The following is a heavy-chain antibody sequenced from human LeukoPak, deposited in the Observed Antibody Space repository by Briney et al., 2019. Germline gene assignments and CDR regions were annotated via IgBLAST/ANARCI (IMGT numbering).Heavy chain of an antibody. Sequence: GASVNVSCKASGYTFTTNGISWVRQAPGQGLEWMGWISAYSGNTNYAESLQGRVTMTTDSSTSTAYMEVRSLRSDDTAVYFCASGNSGTYYRGQGTLVTVSS. D-gene: IGHD1-26*01. CDR3: ASGNSGTYY. CDR1: GYTFTTNG. J-gene: IGHJ4*02. V-gene: IGHV1-18*01. CDR2: ISAYSGNT.